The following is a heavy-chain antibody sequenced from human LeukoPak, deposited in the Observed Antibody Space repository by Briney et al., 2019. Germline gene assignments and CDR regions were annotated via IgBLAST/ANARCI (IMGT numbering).Heavy chain of an antibody. CDR2: IYYSGST. CDR3: ARSLYSSSCLDY. D-gene: IGHD6-13*01. CDR1: GGSISSGDYY. Sequence: PSETLSLTCTVSGGSISSGDYYWSWIHQPPGKGLEWIGYIYYSGSTYYNPSLKSRVTISVDTSKNQFSLKLSSVTAADTAVYYCARSLYSSSCLDYWGQGTLVTVSS. J-gene: IGHJ4*02. V-gene: IGHV4-30-4*01.